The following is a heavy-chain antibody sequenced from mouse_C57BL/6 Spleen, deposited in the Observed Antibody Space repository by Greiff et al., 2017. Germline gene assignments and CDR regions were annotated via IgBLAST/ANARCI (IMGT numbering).Heavy chain of an antibody. Sequence: VQLQQPGAELVRPGSSVKLSCKASGYTFTSYWMHWVKQRPIQGLEWIGNIDPSDSETHYNQKFKDKATLTVDKSSSTAYMQLSSLTSEDSAVYYCARYGTSYYYAMDYWGQGTSVTVSS. D-gene: IGHD1-1*01. CDR3: ARYGTSYYYAMDY. J-gene: IGHJ4*01. CDR2: IDPSDSET. CDR1: GYTFTSYW. V-gene: IGHV1-52*01.